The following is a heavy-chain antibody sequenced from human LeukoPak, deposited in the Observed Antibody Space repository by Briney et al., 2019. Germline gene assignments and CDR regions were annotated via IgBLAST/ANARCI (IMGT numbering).Heavy chain of an antibody. CDR2: ISGSGGST. Sequence: GGSLRLSCAASGFTFSSYAMSWVRQAPGKGLEWVSAISGSGGSTYYADSVKGRFTISRDNSKNTLYPQMNSLRAEDTAVYYCAKDFYDSSVEYYFDYWGQGTLVTVSS. CDR1: GFTFSSYA. V-gene: IGHV3-23*01. J-gene: IGHJ4*02. CDR3: AKDFYDSSVEYYFDY. D-gene: IGHD3-22*01.